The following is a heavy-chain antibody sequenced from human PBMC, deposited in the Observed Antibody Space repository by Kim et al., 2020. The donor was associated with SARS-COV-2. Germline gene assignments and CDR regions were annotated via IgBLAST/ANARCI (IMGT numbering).Heavy chain of an antibody. D-gene: IGHD3-10*01. CDR2: IYYSGST. CDR3: ARLSGMIWFGESYYFDY. CDR1: GGSISSSSYY. J-gene: IGHJ4*02. V-gene: IGHV4-39*01. Sequence: SETLSLTYTVSGGSISSSSYYWGWIRQPPGKGLEWIGSIYYSGSTYYNPSLKSRVTISVDTSKNQFSLKLSSVTAADTAVYYCARLSGMIWFGESYYFDYWGQGTLVTVSS.